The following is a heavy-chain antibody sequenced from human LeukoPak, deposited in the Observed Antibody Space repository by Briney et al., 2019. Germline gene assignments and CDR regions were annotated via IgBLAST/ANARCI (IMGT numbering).Heavy chain of an antibody. D-gene: IGHD3-10*01. J-gene: IGHJ4*02. V-gene: IGHV1-2*02. CDR1: GYTFSGYY. CDR3: ARDISMVRGIISPFDY. Sequence: GASVKVSCKASGYTFSGYYIHWVRRAPGQGLEWMGWINPNSGGTNYAQKFQGRVTMTRDTSIRTAYLELRRLRSDDTAVYYCARDISMVRGIISPFDYWGQGTLVTVSS. CDR2: INPNSGGT.